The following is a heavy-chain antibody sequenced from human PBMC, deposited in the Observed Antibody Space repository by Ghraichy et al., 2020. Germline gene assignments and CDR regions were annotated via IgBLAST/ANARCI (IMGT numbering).Heavy chain of an antibody. CDR3: AYSTMSAGC. J-gene: IGHJ4*02. CDR1: GFTLSSYW. CDR2: LKQDGSEK. D-gene: IGHD2-2*01. V-gene: IGHV3-7*03. Sequence: ETLSLTCAATGFTLSSYWMNWVRQAPGKGLEWVANLKQDGSEKNYVDSVKGRFIISRDNAKNSLHLQMSSLRAEDTALYYCAYSTMSAGCWGQGTLVTVSS.